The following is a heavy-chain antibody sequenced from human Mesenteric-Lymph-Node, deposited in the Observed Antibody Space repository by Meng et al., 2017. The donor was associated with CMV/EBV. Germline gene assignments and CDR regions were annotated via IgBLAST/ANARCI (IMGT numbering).Heavy chain of an antibody. Sequence: GVPFSGYYWSWIRQPPGKGLEWIGDINHSGSTNYNPSLKSRVAISVDTSKNQFSLKLSSVTAADTAVYYCARELERANYYDSSGYVLWGQGTLVTVSS. CDR1: GVPFSGYY. J-gene: IGHJ4*02. CDR3: ARELERANYYDSSGYVL. CDR2: INHSGST. D-gene: IGHD3-22*01. V-gene: IGHV4-34*01.